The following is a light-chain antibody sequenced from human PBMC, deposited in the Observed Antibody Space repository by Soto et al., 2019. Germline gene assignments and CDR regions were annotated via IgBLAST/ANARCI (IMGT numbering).Light chain of an antibody. CDR2: DAS. V-gene: IGKV1-33*01. CDR1: QSISSH. CDR3: QQYDNLPLT. Sequence: DIQMTQSPSCLSASVGDRVIITCRASQSISSHLNWYQQKPGKAPKLLIYDASNLETGVPSRFSGSGSGTDFTFTISSLQPEDIATYYCQQYDNLPLTFGQGTRLE. J-gene: IGKJ5*01.